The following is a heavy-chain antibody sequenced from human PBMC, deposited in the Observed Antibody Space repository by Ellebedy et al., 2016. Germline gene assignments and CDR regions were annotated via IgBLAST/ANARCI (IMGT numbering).Heavy chain of an antibody. V-gene: IGHV4-39*07. D-gene: IGHD2-2*01. Sequence: SETLSLTXTVSGGSISSSSYYWGWIRQPPGKGLEWIGSIYYSGSTYYNPSLKSRVTISVDTSKNQFSLKLSSVTAADTAVYYCARGGRRLVVPAATGFYYYYGMDVWGQGTTVTVSS. CDR3: ARGGRRLVVPAATGFYYYYGMDV. CDR2: IYYSGST. CDR1: GGSISSSSYY. J-gene: IGHJ6*02.